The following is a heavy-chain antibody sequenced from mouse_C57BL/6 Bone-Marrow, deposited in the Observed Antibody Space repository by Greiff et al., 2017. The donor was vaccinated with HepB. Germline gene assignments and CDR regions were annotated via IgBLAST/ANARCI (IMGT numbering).Heavy chain of an antibody. CDR1: GFNIKDDY. CDR3: TPLLRYYAMDY. Sequence: EVQLQESGAELVRPGASVKLSCTASGFNIKDDYMHWVKQRPEQGLEWIGWIDPENGDTEYASKFQGKATITANTSSNTAYLQLSSLTSDDTAVYYCTPLLRYYAMDYWGQGTSVTVSS. V-gene: IGHV14-4*01. CDR2: IDPENGDT. J-gene: IGHJ4*01. D-gene: IGHD1-1*01.